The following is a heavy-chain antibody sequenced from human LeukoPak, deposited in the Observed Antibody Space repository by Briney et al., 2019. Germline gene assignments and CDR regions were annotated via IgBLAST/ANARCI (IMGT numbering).Heavy chain of an antibody. V-gene: IGHV1-69*01. CDR3: ARAPYSSGGSTNYYYSYYMDV. Sequence: GSSVKVSCKAPGGTFSSYAVTWVRQAPGQGLEWMAGIIPIFGTADYAQKFQGRVTIAADESTSTAYMELSSLRSEDTAVYYCARAPYSSGGSTNYYYSYYMDVWGTGTTVTVSS. CDR2: IIPIFGTA. D-gene: IGHD6-19*01. J-gene: IGHJ6*03. CDR1: GGTFSSYA.